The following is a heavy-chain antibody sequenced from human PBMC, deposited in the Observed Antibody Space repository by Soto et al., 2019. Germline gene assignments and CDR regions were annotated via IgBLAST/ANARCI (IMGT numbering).Heavy chain of an antibody. D-gene: IGHD7-27*01. CDR1: GFTFSSYS. CDR2: ISSSSSYI. V-gene: IGHV3-21*01. J-gene: IGHJ6*03. CDR3: ARPWGHYYYYYYMDV. Sequence: EVQLVESGGGLVKPGGSLRLSCAASGFTFSSYSMNWVRQAPGKGLEWVSSISSSSSYIYYADSVKGRFTISRDNAKNSLYRQMNSLSAEDTAVYYCARPWGHYYYYYYMDVWGKGTTVTVSS.